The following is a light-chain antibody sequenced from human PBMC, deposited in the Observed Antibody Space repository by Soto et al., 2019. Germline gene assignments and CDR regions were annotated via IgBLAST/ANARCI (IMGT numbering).Light chain of an antibody. CDR2: AAS. V-gene: IGKV1-39*01. CDR1: QSINSY. Sequence: DIQMTQSPSSLSASIGDGVTITCRASQSINSYLNWYQQKPGKAPKLLISAASNLQSGVPSRFSGSGSGTDFTLTISSLQPEDFATYYCQQSFSTLRITFGQGTRLEIK. CDR3: QQSFSTLRIT. J-gene: IGKJ5*01.